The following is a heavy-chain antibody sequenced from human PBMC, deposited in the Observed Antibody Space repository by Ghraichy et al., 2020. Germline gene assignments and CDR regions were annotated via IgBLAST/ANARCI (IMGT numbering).Heavy chain of an antibody. J-gene: IGHJ4*02. D-gene: IGHD4-17*01. V-gene: IGHV3-48*01. CDR3: LRGHSSGDYTVD. Sequence: GGSLRLSCAASGFTFSTYSMNWVRQAPGKGLEWVSYISGRSSAIYYADSVKGRFTISRDNAKNSVYLQMNSLRAEDTAVYYCLRGHSSGDYTVDWGQGTLVTVSS. CDR1: GFTFSTYS. CDR2: ISGRSSAI.